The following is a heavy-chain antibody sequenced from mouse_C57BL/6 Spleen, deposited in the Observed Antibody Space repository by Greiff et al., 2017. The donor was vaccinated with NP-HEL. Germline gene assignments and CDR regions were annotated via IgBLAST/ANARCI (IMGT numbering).Heavy chain of an antibody. J-gene: IGHJ2*01. CDR1: GYSITSGYY. D-gene: IGHD2-5*01. CDR3: ARDLGYSNYLNY. CDR2: ISYEGSN. V-gene: IGHV3-6*01. Sequence: EVKLMESGPGLVKPSQSLSLTCSVTGYSITSGYYWNWIRQFPGNKLEWMGYISYEGSNNYNPSLKNRISITRDTSKNQFFLKLNSVTTEDTATYYCARDLGYSNYLNYWGQGTTLTVSS.